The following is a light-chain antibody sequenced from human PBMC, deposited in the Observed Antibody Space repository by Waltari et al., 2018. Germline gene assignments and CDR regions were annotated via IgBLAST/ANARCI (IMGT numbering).Light chain of an antibody. V-gene: IGKV3-11*01. J-gene: IGKJ4*01. Sequence: IVLTQSPATLSLSPGERATLPSRPSQSVSSSLAWYQQKPGQTPRLLIYDTSKRATGIPARFSGSGSGTDFTLTISSLEPEDFAVYYCQHRTTWPPSLTFGGGTRVEVK. CDR3: QHRTTWPPSLT. CDR1: QSVSSS. CDR2: DTS.